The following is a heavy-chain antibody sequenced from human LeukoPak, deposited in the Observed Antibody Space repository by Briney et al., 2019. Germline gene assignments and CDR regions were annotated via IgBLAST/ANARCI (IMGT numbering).Heavy chain of an antibody. J-gene: IGHJ4*02. CDR2: ISMTSSYI. CDR3: AGLNDPSGVVGAPIDY. D-gene: IGHD1-26*01. V-gene: IGHV3-21*01. CDR1: GFTFHSHS. Sequence: GGSLRLSCAASGFTFHSHSMNWVRQAPGKGLEWVSSISMTSSYIYYADSVKGRFTISRDNAKNSLYLQMNSLRAEDTAVYYCAGLNDPSGVVGAPIDYWGQGTLVTVSS.